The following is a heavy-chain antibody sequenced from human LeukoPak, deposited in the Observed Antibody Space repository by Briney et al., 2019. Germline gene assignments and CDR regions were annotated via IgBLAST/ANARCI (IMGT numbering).Heavy chain of an antibody. Sequence: QPGGSLRLSCAASGFTLSSYWMHWVRQAPGKGLVRVSRINSDGSTTNYADSVQGRFSISRDNAKNTLYLQMNSLRAEDTAVYYCARGSSGYSTTWGQGTLVTVSS. V-gene: IGHV3-74*01. CDR2: INSDGSTT. CDR3: ARGSSGYSTT. CDR1: GFTLSSYW. D-gene: IGHD6-13*01. J-gene: IGHJ5*02.